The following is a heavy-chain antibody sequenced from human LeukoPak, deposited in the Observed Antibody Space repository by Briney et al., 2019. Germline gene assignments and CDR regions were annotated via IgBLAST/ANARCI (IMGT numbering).Heavy chain of an antibody. D-gene: IGHD4/OR15-4a*01. CDR2: IYHSGST. V-gene: IGHV4-31*03. Sequence: SQTLSLTCTVSGGSISSGSFYWSWIRQHPGKGLEWIGYIYHSGSTYYNPSLKSRVTISLDTSKNQFSLKLSSVTAADTAVFYRARTIANHFDYWGQGTLVTVSS. CDR1: GGSISSGSFY. J-gene: IGHJ4*02. CDR3: ARTIANHFDY.